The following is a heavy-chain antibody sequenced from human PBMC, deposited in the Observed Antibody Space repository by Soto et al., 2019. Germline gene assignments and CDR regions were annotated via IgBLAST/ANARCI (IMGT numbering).Heavy chain of an antibody. D-gene: IGHD3-22*01. V-gene: IGHV3-23*01. CDR3: ARDSSGRQYYGMDV. CDR1: GFTFSSYA. Sequence: PGGSLRLSCAASGFTFSSYAMSWVRQAPGKGLEWVSAISGSGGSTYYADSVKGRFTISRDNSKNTLYLQMNSLRDEDTAVYYCARDSSGRQYYGMDVWGQGTTVTVSS. J-gene: IGHJ6*02. CDR2: ISGSGGST.